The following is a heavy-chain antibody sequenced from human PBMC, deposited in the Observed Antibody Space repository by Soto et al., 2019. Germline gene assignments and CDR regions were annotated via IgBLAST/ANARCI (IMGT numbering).Heavy chain of an antibody. CDR1: GFTFSNAW. CDR3: TTGTHYDFWSTDGDY. Sequence: EVQLVESGGGLVKPGGSLRLSCEASGFTFSNAWMNWVRQAPGKGLEWVGRIKSKTDGGTTDYAAPVKGRFTISRDDSKNTLYLQMNSLKTEDTAVYYCTTGTHYDFWSTDGDYWGQGTLVTVSS. J-gene: IGHJ4*02. CDR2: IKSKTDGGTT. V-gene: IGHV3-15*07. D-gene: IGHD3-3*01.